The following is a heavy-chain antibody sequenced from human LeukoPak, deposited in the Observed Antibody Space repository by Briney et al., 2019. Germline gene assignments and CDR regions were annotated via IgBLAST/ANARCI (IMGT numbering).Heavy chain of an antibody. CDR2: IYTSGST. Sequence: PSETLSLTCTVSGGSISSYYWSWIRQPPGKGLEWIGYIYTSGSTNYNPSLKSRVTISVDTSKHQFSLKLSSVTAADTAVYYCAGSVTYYYGSGSFFDYWGQGTLVTVSS. D-gene: IGHD3-10*01. J-gene: IGHJ4*02. CDR1: GGSISSYY. V-gene: IGHV4-4*09. CDR3: AGSVTYYYGSGSFFDY.